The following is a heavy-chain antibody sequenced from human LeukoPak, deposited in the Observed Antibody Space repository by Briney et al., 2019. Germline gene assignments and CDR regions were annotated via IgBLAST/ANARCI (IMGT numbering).Heavy chain of an antibody. CDR3: ARGGYYDILTGYYDVFDI. CDR1: GGFISTYY. J-gene: IGHJ3*02. D-gene: IGHD3-9*01. V-gene: IGHV4-59*12. CDR2: IYHSGST. Sequence: PSETLSLTCTLSGGFISTYYWSWIRQPPGKGLEWIGYIYHSGSTNYNPSLKSRVTISVDTSKNQFSLQLSSVTSADTAVYYCARGGYYDILTGYYDVFDIWGQGTLVTVSS.